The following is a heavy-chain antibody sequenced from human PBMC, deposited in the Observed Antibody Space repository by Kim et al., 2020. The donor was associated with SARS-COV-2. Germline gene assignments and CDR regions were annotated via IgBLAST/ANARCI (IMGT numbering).Heavy chain of an antibody. CDR3: ARVLSYYYDSSGDVDY. CDR1: GFTFSSYS. V-gene: IGHV3-21*01. CDR2: ISSSSSYI. J-gene: IGHJ4*02. Sequence: GGSLRLSCAASGFTFSSYSMNWVRQAPGKGLEWVSSISSSSSYIYYADSVKGRFTISRDNAKNSLYLQMNSLRAEDTAVYYCARVLSYYYDSSGDVDYWGQGTLVTVSS. D-gene: IGHD3-22*01.